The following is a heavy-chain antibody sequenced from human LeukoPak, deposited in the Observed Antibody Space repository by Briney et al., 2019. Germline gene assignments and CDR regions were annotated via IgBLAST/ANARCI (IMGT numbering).Heavy chain of an antibody. V-gene: IGHV4-34*01. J-gene: IGHJ4*02. CDR2: INHSGST. D-gene: IGHD1-26*01. CDR3: ARDPSWEGY. Sequence: SETLSLTCAGYGGSFSGYYWSWLRQPPGKGLEWIGEINHSGSTNYNPSLKSRVTISVDTSKNQFSLKLSSVTAADTAVYYCARDPSWEGYWGQGTLVTVSS. CDR1: GGSFSGYY.